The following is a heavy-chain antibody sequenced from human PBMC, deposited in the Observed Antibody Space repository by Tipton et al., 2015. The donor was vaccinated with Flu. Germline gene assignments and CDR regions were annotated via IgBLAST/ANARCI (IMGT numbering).Heavy chain of an antibody. V-gene: IGHV3-48*03. CDR2: IRSSGSTI. D-gene: IGHD6-19*01. CDR1: EFTFSTYE. Sequence: QLVQSGGGLVQPGGSLRLSCAASEFTFSTYEMNWVRQAPGKGLEWVSYIRSSGSTIYYADSVKGRFTISRDNAKNSLYLQMNSLRAEDTAVYYCARRREWLDYWGQGTLVTVSS. J-gene: IGHJ4*02. CDR3: ARRREWLDY.